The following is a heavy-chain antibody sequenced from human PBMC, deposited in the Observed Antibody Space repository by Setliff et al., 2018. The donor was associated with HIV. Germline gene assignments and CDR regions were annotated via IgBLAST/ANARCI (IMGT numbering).Heavy chain of an antibody. J-gene: IGHJ4*02. CDR2: ISGSGTTK. CDR1: RFTFSDYY. CDR3: ARDGSYYYDSSGQTFDY. D-gene: IGHD3-22*01. Sequence: LSCAASRFTFSDYYMTWIRQAPGKGLEWISYISGSGTTKYYADSVKGRFTISRDNAKNSLYLQMNSLRAEDTAVYYCARDGSYYYDSSGQTFDYWGQGTLVTVS. V-gene: IGHV3-11*04.